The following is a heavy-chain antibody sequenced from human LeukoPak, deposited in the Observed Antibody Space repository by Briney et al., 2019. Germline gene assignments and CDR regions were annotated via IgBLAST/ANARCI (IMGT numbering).Heavy chain of an antibody. V-gene: IGHV3-7*01. CDR1: GLTFSSHW. CDR3: AASLDYYDGSDSHQGGD. J-gene: IGHJ4*02. CDR2: IKHDGSEK. D-gene: IGHD3-22*01. Sequence: GGSLRLSCAAAGLTFSSHWMTWVRQAPGKGLEWVANIKHDGSEKNYVDSVKGPFTISRDNTKNSLYLPMNSLRAEAKAVYYCAASLDYYDGSDSHQGGDWGQGSLGTVSS.